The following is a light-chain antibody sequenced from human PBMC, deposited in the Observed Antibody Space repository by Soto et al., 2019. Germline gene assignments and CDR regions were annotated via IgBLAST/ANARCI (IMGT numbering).Light chain of an antibody. CDR1: QRVSNYY. Sequence: EIGLTQSPGILSLSPGERVTRSCRASQRVSNYYLAWYQQKPGQAPRLLIYGASSRAAGSPDRFSGSGSGTDFTLAISRLEPEDFAVYYCQQYGSSWWTFGQGTEVEI. CDR2: GAS. V-gene: IGKV3-20*01. CDR3: QQYGSSWWT. J-gene: IGKJ1*01.